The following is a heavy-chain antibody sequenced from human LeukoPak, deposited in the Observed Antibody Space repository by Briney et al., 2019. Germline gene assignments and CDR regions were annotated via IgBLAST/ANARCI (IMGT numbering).Heavy chain of an antibody. Sequence: PGGSLRLSCAASGFTFSSYGMNWVRQAPGKGLEWVGRIKSKTDGGTTDYAAPVKGRFTISRDDSKNTLYLQMNSLKTEDTAVYYCTTVGGDYGDYEFDYWGQGTLVTVSS. CDR2: IKSKTDGGTT. D-gene: IGHD4-17*01. CDR1: GFTFSSYG. J-gene: IGHJ4*02. V-gene: IGHV3-15*01. CDR3: TTVGGDYGDYEFDY.